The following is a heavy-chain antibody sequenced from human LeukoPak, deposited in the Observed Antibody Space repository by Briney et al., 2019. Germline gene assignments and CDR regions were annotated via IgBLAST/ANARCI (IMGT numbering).Heavy chain of an antibody. Sequence: PSETLSLTCAVYGXSFSGSYWSWIRQPPGKGLEWIGEINHSGSTNYNPSLKSRVTISVDTSKNQFSLKLTSVTAADTAVFYCARESGYYDFLTGYYNQNWFDPWGKGPLVTVS. J-gene: IGHJ5*02. CDR1: GXSFSGSY. V-gene: IGHV4-34*01. CDR2: INHSGST. CDR3: ARESGYYDFLTGYYNQNWFDP. D-gene: IGHD3-9*01.